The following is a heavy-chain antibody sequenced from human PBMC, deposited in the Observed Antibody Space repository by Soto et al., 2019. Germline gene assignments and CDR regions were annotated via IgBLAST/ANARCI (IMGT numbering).Heavy chain of an antibody. D-gene: IGHD2-15*01. V-gene: IGHV3-21*01. CDR2: ISSSSSYI. Sequence: EVQLVESGGGLVKPGGSLRLSCAASGFTFSSYSMNWVRQAPGKGLEWVSSISSSSSYIYYADSVKGRFTISRDNAKNSLYLQMNNLRGEDTAVYYCARGRVEVVVVVADHYWYFDLWGRGTLVTVSS. CDR1: GFTFSSYS. CDR3: ARGRVEVVVVVADHYWYFDL. J-gene: IGHJ2*01.